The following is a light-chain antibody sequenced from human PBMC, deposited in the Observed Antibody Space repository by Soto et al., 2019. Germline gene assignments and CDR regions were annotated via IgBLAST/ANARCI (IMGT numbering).Light chain of an antibody. CDR3: SSYTSSSTYV. V-gene: IGLV2-14*01. CDR2: DVS. Sequence: QFALTQPASVSGSPGQSITISWTGTSSDVGGYNYVSWYQQHPGKAPKLMIYDVSNRPSGVSKRFSGSKSGNTASLTISGLQAEDEADYYCSSYTSSSTYVFGTGTKLTVL. J-gene: IGLJ1*01. CDR1: SSDVGGYNY.